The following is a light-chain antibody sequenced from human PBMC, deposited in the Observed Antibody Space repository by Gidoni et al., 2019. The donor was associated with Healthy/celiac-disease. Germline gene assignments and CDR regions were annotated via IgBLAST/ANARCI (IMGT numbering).Light chain of an antibody. J-gene: IGKJ3*01. V-gene: IGKV1-39*01. Sequence: DIQMTQSPSSLSASVGDRVTITCRASQSISSYLNWYQQKPGKAPKLLIYAASSWQSGVPSRFSGSGAGTDFTRTIISLQPEEFATYYCQQSYSTPFTFGPGTKVDIK. CDR3: QQSYSTPFT. CDR2: AAS. CDR1: QSISSY.